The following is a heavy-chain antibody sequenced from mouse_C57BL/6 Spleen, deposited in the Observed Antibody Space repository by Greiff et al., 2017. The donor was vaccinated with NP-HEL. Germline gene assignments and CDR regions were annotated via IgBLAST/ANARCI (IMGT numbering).Heavy chain of an antibody. J-gene: IGHJ4*01. D-gene: IGHD2-5*01. Sequence: QVQLKQSGAELARPGASVKLSCKASGYTFTSYGISWVKQRTGQGLEWIGEIYPRSGNTYYNEKFKGKATLTADKSSSTAYMELRSLTSEDSAVYFCARDYSTYAMDYWGQGTSVTVSS. CDR2: IYPRSGNT. V-gene: IGHV1-81*01. CDR1: GYTFTSYG. CDR3: ARDYSTYAMDY.